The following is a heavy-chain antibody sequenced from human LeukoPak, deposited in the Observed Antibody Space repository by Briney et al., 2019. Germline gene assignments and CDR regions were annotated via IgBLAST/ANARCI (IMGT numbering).Heavy chain of an antibody. V-gene: IGHV4-4*07. J-gene: IGHJ6*03. CDR2: IYTSGTT. CDR3: ARLGYSSSSTGYYYYMDV. CDR1: GGSISSSY. Sequence: PSETLSLTCTVSGGSISSSYWSWIRQPAGKGLEWIGRIYTSGTTSYNPSLKSRVSISADKSKNQLSLKLSSVTAADTAVYYCARLGYSSSSTGYYYYMDVWGKGTTVTVSS. D-gene: IGHD6-6*01.